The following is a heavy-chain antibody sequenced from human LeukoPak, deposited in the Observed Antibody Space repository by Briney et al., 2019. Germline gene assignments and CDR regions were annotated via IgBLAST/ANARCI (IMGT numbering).Heavy chain of an antibody. CDR3: ARVSRRIAVAGNLDY. Sequence: PGGSLRLSCVASGFTFSNYWMSWVRQAPGKGLEWVANIKQDGSEKYYVDSVKGRFTISRDNAENSLYLQMNSLRAEDTAVYYCARVSRRIAVAGNLDYWGQGTLVTVSS. CDR2: IKQDGSEK. CDR1: GFTFSNYW. V-gene: IGHV3-7*01. D-gene: IGHD6-19*01. J-gene: IGHJ4*02.